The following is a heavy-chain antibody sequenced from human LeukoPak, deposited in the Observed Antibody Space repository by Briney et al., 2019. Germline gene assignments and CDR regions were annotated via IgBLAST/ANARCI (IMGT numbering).Heavy chain of an antibody. J-gene: IGHJ3*02. V-gene: IGHV4-39*07. D-gene: IGHD1-26*01. CDR1: GGSISSSSYG. CDR3: ARLGVADAFDI. Sequence: SETLSLTCTVSGGSISSSSYGWGWIRQPPGKGLEWIGEINHSGSTNYNPSLKSRVTISVDTSKNQFSLKLSSVTAADTAVYYCARLGVADAFDIWGQGTMVTVSS. CDR2: INHSGST.